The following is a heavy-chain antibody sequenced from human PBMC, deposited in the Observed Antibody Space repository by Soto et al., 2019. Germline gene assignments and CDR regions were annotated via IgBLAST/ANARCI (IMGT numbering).Heavy chain of an antibody. J-gene: IGHJ6*02. CDR2: IYYSGST. CDR3: ARGGATRDYYYYGMDV. CDR1: GDSITSGVYY. V-gene: IGHV4-31*03. Sequence: SETLSLTRTVSGDSITSGVYYWSWIRQHPGKGLEWIGYIYYSGSTYYSPSLKSRVTISVDTSKNQLSLKLSSVTAADTAVYYWARGGATRDYYYYGMDVWGQGTTVTVSS. D-gene: IGHD1-26*01.